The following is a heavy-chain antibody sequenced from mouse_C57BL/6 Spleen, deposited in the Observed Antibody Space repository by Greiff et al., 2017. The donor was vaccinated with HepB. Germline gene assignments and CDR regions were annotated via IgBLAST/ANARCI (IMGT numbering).Heavy chain of an antibody. CDR1: GYSITSGYY. V-gene: IGHV3-6*01. Sequence: EVKLVESGPGLVKPSQSLSLTCSVTGYSITSGYYWNWIRQFPGNKLEWMGYISYDGSNNYNPSLKNRISITRDTSKNQFFLKLNSVTTEDTATYYCARDFPYFDYWGQGTTLTVSS. CDR3: ARDFPYFDY. CDR2: ISYDGSN. J-gene: IGHJ2*01.